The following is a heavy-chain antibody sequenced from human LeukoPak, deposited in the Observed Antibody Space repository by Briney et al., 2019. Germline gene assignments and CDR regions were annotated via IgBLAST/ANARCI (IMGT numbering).Heavy chain of an antibody. D-gene: IGHD6-19*01. V-gene: IGHV3-33*01. J-gene: IGHJ4*02. CDR2: IWYDGSNK. Sequence: GRSLRLSCAVSGFNFSHYGMHWVRQAPGKGLEWVAIIWYDGSNKYYADSVKGRFTISRDNSKNTLYLQMNSLRAEDTAVYYCARESGSSGWYDYWGQGTLVTVSS. CDR1: GFNFSHYG. CDR3: ARESGSSGWYDY.